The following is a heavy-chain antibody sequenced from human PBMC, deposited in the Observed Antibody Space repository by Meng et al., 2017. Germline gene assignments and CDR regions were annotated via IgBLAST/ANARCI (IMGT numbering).Heavy chain of an antibody. CDR1: GYTFTSYA. V-gene: IGHV7-4-1*02. CDR3: ASGYSSSWYSLLPPHYYYYGMDV. D-gene: IGHD6-13*01. J-gene: IGHJ6*02. Sequence: ASVKVSCKASGYTFTSYAMNWVRQAPGQGLEWMGWINTNTGNPTYAQGFTGRFVFSLDTSVSTAYLQISSLKAEDTAVYYCASGYSSSWYSLLPPHYYYYGMDVWGQGTTVTVSS. CDR2: INTNTGNP.